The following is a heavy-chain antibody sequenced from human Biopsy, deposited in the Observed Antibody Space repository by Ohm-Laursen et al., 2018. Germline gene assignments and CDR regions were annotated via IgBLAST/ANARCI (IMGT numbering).Heavy chain of an antibody. CDR1: GYTFSLYH. J-gene: IGHJ4*02. Sequence: ASVKVSCKVSGYTFSLYHIHWVRQAPEQGLEWMGWIDPDSGRTSFGQNFQGRVTMTSDTSTGTAYLELTRLRSDDTAVYYCARDPYCSGGNCYSPLDHWGQGTLVTVSA. CDR3: ARDPYCSGGNCYSPLDH. D-gene: IGHD2-15*01. V-gene: IGHV1-2*02. CDR2: IDPDSGRT.